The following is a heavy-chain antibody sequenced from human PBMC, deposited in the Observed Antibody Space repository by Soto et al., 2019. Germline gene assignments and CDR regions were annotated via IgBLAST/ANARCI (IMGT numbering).Heavy chain of an antibody. CDR1: GFSLSTSGVG. CDR3: AHIPFELVLFDY. J-gene: IGHJ4*02. Sequence: QITLKESGPTLVKPTQTLTLTCTFSGFSLSTSGVGVGWIRQPPGKALEWLALIYWNDDKRYSPSLKSRLTITKDTSKNQVVLTMTNMDPVDTATYYSAHIPFELVLFDYWGQGTLVTVSS. D-gene: IGHD6-6*01. CDR2: IYWNDDK. V-gene: IGHV2-5*01.